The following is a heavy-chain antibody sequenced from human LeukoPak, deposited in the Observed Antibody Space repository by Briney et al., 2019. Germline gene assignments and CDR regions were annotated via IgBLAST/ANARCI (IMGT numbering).Heavy chain of an antibody. CDR3: ASFYDSSGYYDGLGY. V-gene: IGHV3-11*01. D-gene: IGHD3-22*01. J-gene: IGHJ4*02. Sequence: GGSLRLSCAASGFTFSDYYMSWIRQAPGKGLEWVSYISSSGSTIYYADSVKGRCTISRDNAKNSLYLQMNSLRAEDTAVYYCASFYDSSGYYDGLGYWGQGTLVTVSS. CDR1: GFTFSDYY. CDR2: ISSSGSTI.